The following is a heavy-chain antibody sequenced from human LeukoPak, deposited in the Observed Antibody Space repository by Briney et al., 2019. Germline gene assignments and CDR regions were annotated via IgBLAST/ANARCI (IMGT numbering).Heavy chain of an antibody. D-gene: IGHD3-10*01. CDR2: ISSSSSYT. J-gene: IGHJ4*02. Sequence: GGSLRLSCAASGFTFSDYYMSWIRKAPGKRLEWVSYISSSSSYTNYADSVKGRFTISRDNAKNSLYLQMNSLRAEDTAVYYCARDIWFGEGYFDYWGQGTLVTVSS. CDR3: ARDIWFGEGYFDY. V-gene: IGHV3-11*06. CDR1: GFTFSDYY.